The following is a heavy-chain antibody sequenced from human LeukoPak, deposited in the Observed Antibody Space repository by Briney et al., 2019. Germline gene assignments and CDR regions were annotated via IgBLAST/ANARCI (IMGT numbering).Heavy chain of an antibody. CDR3: AKGRRVYGSGSLYYFDY. CDR1: GFTFDDYA. Sequence: PGRSLRLTCAASGFTFDDYAMHWVRQAPGKGLEWVSGISWNSGSIGYADSVKGRFTISRDNAKNSLYLQMNGLRAEDTALYYCAKGRRVYGSGSLYYFDYWGQETLVTVSS. CDR2: ISWNSGSI. V-gene: IGHV3-9*01. J-gene: IGHJ4*02. D-gene: IGHD3-10*01.